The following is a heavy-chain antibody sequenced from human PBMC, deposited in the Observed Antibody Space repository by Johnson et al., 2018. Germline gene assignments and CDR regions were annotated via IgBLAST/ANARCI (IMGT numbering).Heavy chain of an antibody. J-gene: IGHJ3*01. CDR2: ISGSGGRT. CDR3: ASSVTTFNAFDV. Sequence: VQLQESGGLLVQPGGSLRLSCAASGFTFDDFAMTWVRQAPGKGLESVSAISGSGGRTYYAVSVKGRFSISRDNAKNSLFLQMDSLKAGDTAVYYCASSVTTFNAFDVWGQGTMVSVSS. V-gene: IGHV3-23*01. CDR1: GFTFDDFA. D-gene: IGHD4-17*01.